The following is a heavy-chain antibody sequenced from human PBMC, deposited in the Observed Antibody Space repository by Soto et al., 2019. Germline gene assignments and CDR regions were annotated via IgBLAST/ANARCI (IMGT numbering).Heavy chain of an antibody. Sequence: SETLSLTCTVSNGSISSGGYSWSWIRQTPGKGLEWIGYIYPTGKTYYNPSLKNRATLSIDASQNQFSLQLTSVTAADTAVYYCARAPPGPAPRWGVWGHGTTVTVSS. J-gene: IGHJ6*02. CDR3: ARAPPGPAPRWGV. CDR1: NGSISSGGYS. V-gene: IGHV4-30-2*01. CDR2: IYPTGKT. D-gene: IGHD3-16*01.